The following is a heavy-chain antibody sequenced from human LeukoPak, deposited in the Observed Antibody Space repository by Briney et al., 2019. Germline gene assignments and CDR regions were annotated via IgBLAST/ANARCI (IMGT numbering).Heavy chain of an antibody. Sequence: SETLSLTCIVSDGSLRSYAWSWSPRSAGKRLGWIGPIYSSGKTTYNPSLKRRVTTFVDKSKNTLSLRLGAVCAAHTPLYYCARSGPIAVAGVDYWGQGTLVTV. CDR3: ARSGPIAVAGVDY. CDR2: IYSSGKT. V-gene: IGHV4-4*07. J-gene: IGHJ4*02. D-gene: IGHD6-19*01. CDR1: DGSLRSYA.